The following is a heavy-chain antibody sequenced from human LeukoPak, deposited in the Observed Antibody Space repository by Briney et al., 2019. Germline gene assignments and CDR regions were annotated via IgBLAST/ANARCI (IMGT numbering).Heavy chain of an antibody. D-gene: IGHD6-6*01. CDR1: GYSISSGYY. V-gene: IGHV4-38-2*02. Sequence: SETLSLTCTVSGYSISSGYYWGWIRQPPGKGLEWIGSIYHSGSTYYNPSLKSRVTISVDTSKNQFSLKLSSVTAADTAVYYCARCPSRRPRSFFDYWGQGTLVTVSS. CDR2: IYHSGST. J-gene: IGHJ4*02. CDR3: ARCPSRRPRSFFDY.